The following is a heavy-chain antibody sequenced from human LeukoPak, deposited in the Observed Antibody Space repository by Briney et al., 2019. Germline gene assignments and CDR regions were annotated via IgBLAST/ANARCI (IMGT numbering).Heavy chain of an antibody. CDR1: GFTFSDYY. CDR2: ISSSGSTI. Sequence: GGFLRLSCAASGFTFSDYYMSWIRQAPGKGLEWVSYISSSGSTIYYADSVKGRFTISRDNAKNSLYLQMNSLRAEDTAVYYCARSYCSRTSFKKGSYYYYMDVWGKGTTVTVSS. J-gene: IGHJ6*03. D-gene: IGHD2-2*01. CDR3: ARSYCSRTSFKKGSYYYYMDV. V-gene: IGHV3-11*04.